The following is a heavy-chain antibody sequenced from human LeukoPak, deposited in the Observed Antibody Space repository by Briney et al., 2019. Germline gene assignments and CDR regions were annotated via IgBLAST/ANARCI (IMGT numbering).Heavy chain of an antibody. CDR1: GFTFSSYS. D-gene: IGHD3-10*01. CDR3: ARRSSLRGAFDI. Sequence: GGSLRLSCAASGFTFSSYSMNWVRQAPGKGLEWVSSISSSSSYIYYADSVKGRFTISRDNAKNSLYLQMNSLRAEDTAVYYCARRSSLRGAFDIGGQGTIVTVSS. V-gene: IGHV3-21*01. J-gene: IGHJ3*02. CDR2: ISSSSSYI.